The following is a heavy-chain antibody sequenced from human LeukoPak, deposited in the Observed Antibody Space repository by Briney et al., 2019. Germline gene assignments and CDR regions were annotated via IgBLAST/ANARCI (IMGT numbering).Heavy chain of an antibody. J-gene: IGHJ4*02. D-gene: IGHD6-13*01. CDR1: GGSISSGSYY. CDR2: IYYSGST. V-gene: IGHV4-39*01. CDR3: ARRTRDSNSLDWDY. Sequence: SETLSLTCTVSGGSISSGSYYWGWLRQPPGKGLEWIGSIYYSGSTYYNPSLKSRVIMSVDTAKNQLSLKLSSVTAADTAVYYCARRTRDSNSLDWDYWGQGTLVTASS.